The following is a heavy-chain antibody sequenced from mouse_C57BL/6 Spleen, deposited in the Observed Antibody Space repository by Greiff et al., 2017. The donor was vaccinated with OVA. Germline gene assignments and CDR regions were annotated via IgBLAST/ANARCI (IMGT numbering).Heavy chain of an antibody. CDR1: GYAFSSYW. Sequence: LQESGAELVKPGASVKISCKASGYAFSSYWMNWVKQRPGKGLEWIGQIYPGDGDTNYNGKFKGKATLTADKSSSTAYMQLSSLTSEDSAVYFCARRGTTVEGDYFDYWGQGTTLTVSS. CDR2: IYPGDGDT. V-gene: IGHV1-80*01. D-gene: IGHD1-1*01. CDR3: ARRGTTVEGDYFDY. J-gene: IGHJ2*01.